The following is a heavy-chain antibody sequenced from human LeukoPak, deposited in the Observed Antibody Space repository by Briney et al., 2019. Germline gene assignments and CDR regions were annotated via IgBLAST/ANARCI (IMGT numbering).Heavy chain of an antibody. J-gene: IGHJ6*03. CDR2: INYGGTT. CDR3: ATGDRSYYYMDV. V-gene: IGHV4-39*07. CDR1: GGSIRSSSYY. Sequence: SETLSLTCTVSGGSIRSSSYYWGWIRQPPGKGLQWIGSINYGGTTYYNPSLKSRVTLSVDRSKNQFSLNLASVTAADTALYYCATGDRSYYYMDVWGKGTTVTVSS. D-gene: IGHD3-22*01.